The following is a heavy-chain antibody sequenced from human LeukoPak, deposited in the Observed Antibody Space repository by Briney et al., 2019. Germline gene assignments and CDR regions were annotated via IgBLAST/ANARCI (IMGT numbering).Heavy chain of an antibody. V-gene: IGHV4-61*02. CDR3: ASGYGSGRDY. CDR2: IYTSGST. J-gene: IGHJ4*02. D-gene: IGHD3-10*01. CDR1: GGSISSGNYY. Sequence: PSETLSLTCTVSGGSISSGNYYWSWIRQPAGKGLEWIGRIYTSGSTNYNPSLKSRVTISVDTSKNQFSLKLSSVTAADTAVYYYASGYGSGRDYWGQGTLVTVSS.